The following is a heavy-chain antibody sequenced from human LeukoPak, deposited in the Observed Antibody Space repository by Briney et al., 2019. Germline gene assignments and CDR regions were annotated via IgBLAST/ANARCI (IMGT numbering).Heavy chain of an antibody. V-gene: IGHV3-43*02. CDR2: ISGDGGNK. CDR1: GVSFHEHD. Sequence: GGSLRLSCAASGVSFHEHDMHWVRQTPGEGVGWGSLISGDGGNKHYADSVRGRFTISRDNSKNLLSLQMNSLRGDDTALYFCAKRSGSPHNFDYWGQGALVTVSS. J-gene: IGHJ4*02. D-gene: IGHD1-1*01. CDR3: AKRSGSPHNFDY.